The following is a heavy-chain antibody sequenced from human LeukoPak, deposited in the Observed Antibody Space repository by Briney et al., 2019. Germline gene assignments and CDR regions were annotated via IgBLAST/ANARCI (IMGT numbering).Heavy chain of an antibody. CDR1: GYTFTSYD. D-gene: IGHD3-3*01. J-gene: IGHJ6*02. CDR3: ARGLGGPEPDHYDFWSGYYTYYYYGMDV. CDR2: MNPNSGNT. Sequence: ASVKVSCKASGYTFTSYDINWVRQATGQGLEWMGWMNPNSGNTGYAQKFQGRVTMTRNTSISTAYMELSSLRSEDTAVYYCARGLGGPEPDHYDFWSGYYTYYYYGMDVWGQGTTVTVSS. V-gene: IGHV1-8*01.